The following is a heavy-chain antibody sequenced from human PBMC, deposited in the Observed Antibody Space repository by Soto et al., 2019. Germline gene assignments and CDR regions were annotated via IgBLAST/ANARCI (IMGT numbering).Heavy chain of an antibody. V-gene: IGHV3-33*01. Sequence: QVQLVESGGGVVQPGRSQRLSCAASGFTFSSYGMHWVRQAPGKGLEWVAVIWYDGSNKYYADSVKGRFTISRDNSKNTLYLQMNSLRAEDTAVYYCVRVSSGETFLLDYWGQGTLVTVSS. J-gene: IGHJ4*02. CDR1: GFTFSSYG. CDR2: IWYDGSNK. CDR3: VRVSSGETFLLDY. D-gene: IGHD3-10*01.